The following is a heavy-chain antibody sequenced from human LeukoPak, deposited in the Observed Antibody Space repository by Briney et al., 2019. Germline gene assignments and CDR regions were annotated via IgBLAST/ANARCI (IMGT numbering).Heavy chain of an antibody. D-gene: IGHD4-23*01. CDR2: INPSGGST. CDR1: GYTFTNYY. J-gene: IGHJ3*02. Sequence: ASVKVSCKASGYTFTNYYIHWVRQAPGQGLEWMGIINPSGGSTNYAQKFQGRVTMTRDTSTNSVYMELSSLRSEDTAAYYCARATWFGGNPSGAFDIWGQGTMVTVSS. CDR3: ARATWFGGNPSGAFDI. V-gene: IGHV1-46*01.